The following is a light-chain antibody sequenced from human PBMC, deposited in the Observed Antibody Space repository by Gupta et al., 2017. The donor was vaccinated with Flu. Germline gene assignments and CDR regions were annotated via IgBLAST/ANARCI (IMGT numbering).Light chain of an antibody. V-gene: IGLV3-9*01. CDR1: NIGSKN. CDR3: QVWDSSTVV. Sequence: SYELTQPLSVSVALGQTARITCGGNNIGSKNVQWYQQKPGQAPVLVIYRNNNRPSGIPERFSGSNSGNTATLTISRAQAGDEADYYCQVWDSSTVVFGGGTKLTVL. J-gene: IGLJ2*01. CDR2: RNN.